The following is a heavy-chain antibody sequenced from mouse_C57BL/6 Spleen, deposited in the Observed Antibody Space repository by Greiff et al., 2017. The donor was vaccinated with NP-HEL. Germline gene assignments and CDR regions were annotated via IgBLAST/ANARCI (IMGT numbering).Heavy chain of an antibody. CDR1: GYTFTSYG. J-gene: IGHJ2*01. CDR2: IYPRSGNT. D-gene: IGHD4-1*01. V-gene: IGHV1-81*01. Sequence: QVHVKQSGAELARPGASVKLSCKASGYTFTSYGISWVKQRTGQGLVWIGEIYPRSGNTYYNEKFKGKATLTADKSSSTAYMELRSLTSEDSAVYFCARITGDYWGQGTTLTVSS. CDR3: ARITGDY.